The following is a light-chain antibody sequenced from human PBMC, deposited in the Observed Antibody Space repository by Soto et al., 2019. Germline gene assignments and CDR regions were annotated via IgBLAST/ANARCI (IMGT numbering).Light chain of an antibody. Sequence: ENVLTQSPGTLSLSPGERATLSCRASQTVSSYLTWYQQRPGQAPRLLISGASRRATGIPDRFSGSGSGTDFTLTISRLEPKDLALYYCKQYGTSPITFGQGTRLEI. CDR1: QTVSSY. CDR3: KQYGTSPIT. J-gene: IGKJ5*01. CDR2: GAS. V-gene: IGKV3-20*01.